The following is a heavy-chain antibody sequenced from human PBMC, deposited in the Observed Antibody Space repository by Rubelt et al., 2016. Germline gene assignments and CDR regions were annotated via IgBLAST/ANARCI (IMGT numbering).Heavy chain of an antibody. D-gene: IGHD3-16*01. Sequence: QVQLQESSPGQLKPSETLSLICSVSGYSISDGYYWGWVRQTPTKGFEWIGNIHHSGSTNYNPSLGGRVSISLDTSKNQFSLKLTPVNAAETAVYFCARIRDTYYYYMDVWGKGTSVPVSS. J-gene: IGHJ6*04. CDR1: GYSISDGYY. CDR3: ARIRDTYYYYMDV. V-gene: IGHV4-38-2*01. CDR2: IHHSGST.